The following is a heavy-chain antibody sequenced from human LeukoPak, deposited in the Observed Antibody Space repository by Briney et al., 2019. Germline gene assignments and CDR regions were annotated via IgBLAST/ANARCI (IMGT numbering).Heavy chain of an antibody. J-gene: IGHJ4*02. V-gene: IGHV1-69*13. CDR3: ASTYDSSGYYYDY. CDR1: GYTFTSYA. Sequence: ASVKVSCKASGYTFTSYAISWVRQAPGQGLEWMGGIIPIFGTANYAQKFQGRVTITADESTSTAYMELSSLRSEDTAVYYCASTYDSSGYYYDYWGQGTLVTVSS. D-gene: IGHD3-22*01. CDR2: IIPIFGTA.